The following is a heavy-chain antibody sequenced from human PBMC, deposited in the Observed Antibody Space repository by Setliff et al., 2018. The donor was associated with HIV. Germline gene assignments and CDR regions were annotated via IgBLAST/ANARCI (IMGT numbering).Heavy chain of an antibody. CDR1: GLIFSNYA. D-gene: IGHD5-12*01. J-gene: IGHJ4*02. CDR2: VSPSGDAT. V-gene: IGHV3-23*01. CDR3: APIRDGYNCFFDQ. Sequence: GGSLRLSCAASGLIFSNYALTWVRQAPGKGLEWVSTVSPSGDATYYADSVKGRFTISRDNSKNTLYLQMNSLRAEDTAIYYCAPIRDGYNCFFDQWGQGTLVTVSS.